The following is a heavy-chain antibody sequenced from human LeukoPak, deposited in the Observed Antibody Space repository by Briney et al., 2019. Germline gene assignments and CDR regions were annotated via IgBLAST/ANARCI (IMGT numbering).Heavy chain of an antibody. J-gene: IGHJ6*02. CDR2: INPNSGGT. CDR3: ARESIAAAVDYGMDV. CDR1: GYTFTRYY. Sequence: ASVKVSCKASGYTFTRYYMHWVRQAAGQGLEWMGWINPNSGGTNYAQKFQGWVTMTRDTSISTAYMELSRLRSDDTAVYYCARESIAAAVDYGMDVWGQGTTVTVSS. D-gene: IGHD6-13*01. V-gene: IGHV1-2*04.